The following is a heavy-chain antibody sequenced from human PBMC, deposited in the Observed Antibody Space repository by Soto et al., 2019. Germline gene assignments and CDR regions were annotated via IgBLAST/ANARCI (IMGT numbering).Heavy chain of an antibody. Sequence: QVQLVESGGGVVQPGGSLRLSCAASGFIFNTYAMHWGRQAPGKELEWVAVIWYDGSKKYYADSVKGRFTMSRDNSKNTVYLEMNSLRAEETAVYYCAGEGKAGSDSGWIDPWGQGTLVIVSS. CDR2: IWYDGSKK. V-gene: IGHV3-33*01. D-gene: IGHD3-10*01. J-gene: IGHJ5*02. CDR1: GFIFNTYA. CDR3: AGEGKAGSDSGWIDP.